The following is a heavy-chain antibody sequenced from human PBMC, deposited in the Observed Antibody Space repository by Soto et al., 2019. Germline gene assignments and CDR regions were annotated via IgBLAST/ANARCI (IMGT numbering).Heavy chain of an antibody. V-gene: IGHV1-69*13. CDR1: GGTFSSYA. CDR3: ASRSGFCSSTSSCKGTMDV. D-gene: IGHD2-2*03. J-gene: IGHJ6*02. Sequence: ASVKVSCKASGGTFSSYAISWVRQAPGQGLEWMGGIIPIFGTANYAQKFQGRVTITADESTSTAYMELSSLRSEDTAVYYCASRSGFCSSTSSCKGTMDVWGQGTTVTVSS. CDR2: IIPIFGTA.